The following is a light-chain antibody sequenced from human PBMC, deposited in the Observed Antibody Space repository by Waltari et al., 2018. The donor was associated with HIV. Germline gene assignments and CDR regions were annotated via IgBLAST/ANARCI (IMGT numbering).Light chain of an antibody. CDR2: YDD. V-gene: IGLV1-36*01. J-gene: IGLJ1*01. CDR1: SSNIGNNA. Sequence: QSVLTQPSSVSEAPRQRVTISCSGSSSNIGNNAVNWYQQLTVKAPKLLIYYDDLLPSGVSDRFSGSKSGTSASLAISGLQSEDEADYYCAAWDDSLNGRVFGPGTRVTVL. CDR3: AAWDDSLNGRV.